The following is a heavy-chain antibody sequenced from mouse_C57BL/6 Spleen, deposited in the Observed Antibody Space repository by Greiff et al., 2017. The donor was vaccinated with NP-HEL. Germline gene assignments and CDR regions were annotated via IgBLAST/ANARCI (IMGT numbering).Heavy chain of an antibody. V-gene: IGHV1-52*01. CDR3: AGGGYDEKYYFDY. CDR2: IDPSDSET. J-gene: IGHJ2*01. Sequence: QVQLQQPGAELVRPGSSVKLSCKASGYTFTSYWMHWVKQRPIQGLEWIGNIDPSDSETHYNQKFKGKATLTVDKSSSTAYIQLISLLSEDSSVFYCAGGGYDEKYYFDYWGQGTTLTVSS. D-gene: IGHD2-2*01. CDR1: GYTFTSYW.